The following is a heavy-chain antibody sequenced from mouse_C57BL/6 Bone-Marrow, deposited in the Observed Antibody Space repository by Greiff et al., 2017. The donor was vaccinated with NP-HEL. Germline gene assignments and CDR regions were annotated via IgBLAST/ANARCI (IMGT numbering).Heavy chain of an antibody. D-gene: IGHD2-2*01. V-gene: IGHV1-42*01. CDR2: INPSTGGT. CDR3: ARSGGYDGFDY. J-gene: IGHJ2*01. Sequence: VQLKESGPELVKPGASVKISCKASGYSFTGYYMNWVKQSPEKSLEWIGEINPSTGGTTYNQKFKAKATLTVDKSSSTAYMQLKSLTSEDSAVYYCARSGGYDGFDYWGQGTTLTVSS. CDR1: GYSFTGYY.